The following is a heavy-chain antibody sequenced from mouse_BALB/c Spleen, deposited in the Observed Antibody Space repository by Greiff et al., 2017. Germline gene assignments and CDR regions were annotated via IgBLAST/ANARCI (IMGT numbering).Heavy chain of an antibody. CDR2: ISSGGSYT. CDR1: GFTFSSYG. V-gene: IGHV5-6*01. Sequence: EVQLQESGGDLVKPGGSLKLSCAASGFTFSSYGMSWVRQTPDKRLEWVATISSGGSYTYYPDSVKGRFPISRDNAKNTLYLQMSSLKSEDTAMYYCARQGGNPWFAYWGQGTLVTVAA. D-gene: IGHD2-1*01. J-gene: IGHJ3*01. CDR3: ARQGGNPWFAY.